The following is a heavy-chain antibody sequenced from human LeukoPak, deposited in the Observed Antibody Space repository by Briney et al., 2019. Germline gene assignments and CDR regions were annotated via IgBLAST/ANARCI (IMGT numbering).Heavy chain of an antibody. V-gene: IGHV1-46*01. CDR3: ARANGYASSYYYYGMDV. CDR1: GYTFTSYC. D-gene: IGHD5-12*01. J-gene: IGHJ6*02. Sequence: ASVKVSCKASGYTFTSYCMHWVRQAPGQGLEWMGIINPCGGSTSYAQKFQGRVTMTRDTSTSTVYMELSSLRSEDSAVYYCARANGYASSYYYYGMDVWGQGTPVTVSS. CDR2: INPCGGST.